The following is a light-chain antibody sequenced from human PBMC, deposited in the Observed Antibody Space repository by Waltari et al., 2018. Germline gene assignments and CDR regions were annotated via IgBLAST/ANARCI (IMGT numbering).Light chain of an antibody. CDR3: AAWDDSLIGRV. CDR1: SSNIGSYN. V-gene: IGLV1-44*01. CDR2: NNN. Sequence: QSVLTQPPSASGTPGQRVTISCSGSSSNIGSYNVNWYQQPPGTAPKLLIYNNNQPPSGVPDRFSCSKSGTSASLVMSGLQSEDEADYYCAAWDDSLIGRVFGGGTKLTVL. J-gene: IGLJ2*01.